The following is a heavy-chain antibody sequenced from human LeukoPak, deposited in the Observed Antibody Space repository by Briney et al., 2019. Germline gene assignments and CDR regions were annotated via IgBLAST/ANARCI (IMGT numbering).Heavy chain of an antibody. V-gene: IGHV3-30*02. J-gene: IGHJ4*02. CDR3: AKGQGYYFDY. Sequence: ESGGSLRLSCAASGFTFSSYGMHWVRQAPGKGLDWVAFIQYDGSNAYYADSVKGRFTFSRDNSKNTLYLQMDSLRAEDTAVYYSAKGQGYYFDYWGQGTLVTVSS. CDR1: GFTFSSYG. CDR2: IQYDGSNA.